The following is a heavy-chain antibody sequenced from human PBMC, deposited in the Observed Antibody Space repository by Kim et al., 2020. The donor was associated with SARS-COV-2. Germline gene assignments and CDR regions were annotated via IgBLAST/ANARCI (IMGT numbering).Heavy chain of an antibody. CDR3: ARDPIYCSGGSCYDYYYGMDV. J-gene: IGHJ6*02. V-gene: IGHV3-7*01. D-gene: IGHD2-15*01. CDR1: GFTFSSYW. Sequence: GGSLRLSCAASGFTFSSYWMSWVRQAPGKGLEWVANIKQDGSEKYYVDSVKGRFTISRDNAKNSLYLQMNSLRAEDTAVYYCARDPIYCSGGSCYDYYYGMDVWGQGTTVTVSS. CDR2: IKQDGSEK.